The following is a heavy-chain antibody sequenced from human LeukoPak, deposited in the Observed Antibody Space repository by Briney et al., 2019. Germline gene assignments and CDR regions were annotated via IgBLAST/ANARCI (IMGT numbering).Heavy chain of an antibody. J-gene: IGHJ6*03. Sequence: GGSLRLPCAASGFAFSSYAMSWVRRAPGKGLEWVSAIRGSGGSTYYADSVKGRFTISRDNSKNTLYLQMNSLRAEDTALYYCAKRYYDFWSGYYYMDVWGKGTTVTVSS. CDR1: GFAFSSYA. D-gene: IGHD3-3*01. V-gene: IGHV3-23*01. CDR3: AKRYYDFWSGYYYMDV. CDR2: IRGSGGST.